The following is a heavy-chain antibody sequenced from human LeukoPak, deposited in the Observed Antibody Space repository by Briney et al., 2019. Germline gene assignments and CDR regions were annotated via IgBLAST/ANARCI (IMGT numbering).Heavy chain of an antibody. CDR2: ISTYNGNT. Sequence: ASVKVSCMASGYTFNSYDISWVRQAPGQGLEWMAWISTYNGNTNYALKVQGRATMTTDTSTSTAYMELRSLRSDDTAVYYCARVLRYDFWSAYYFDYWGQGTLVTVSS. V-gene: IGHV1-18*01. CDR1: GYTFNSYD. CDR3: ARVLRYDFWSAYYFDY. D-gene: IGHD3-3*01. J-gene: IGHJ4*02.